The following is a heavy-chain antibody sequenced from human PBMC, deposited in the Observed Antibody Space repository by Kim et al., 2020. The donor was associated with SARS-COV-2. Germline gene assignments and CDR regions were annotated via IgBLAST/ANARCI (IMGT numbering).Heavy chain of an antibody. V-gene: IGHV3-48*03. D-gene: IGHD6-13*01. CDR1: GFTFSSYE. Sequence: GGSLRLSCAASGFTFSSYEMNWVRQAPGKGLEWVSYISSSGSTIYYADSVKGRFTISRDNAKNSLYLQMNSLRAEDTAVYYCARTRIAAAGGGFDPWGQGTLVTVSS. CDR2: ISSSGSTI. CDR3: ARTRIAAAGGGFDP. J-gene: IGHJ5*02.